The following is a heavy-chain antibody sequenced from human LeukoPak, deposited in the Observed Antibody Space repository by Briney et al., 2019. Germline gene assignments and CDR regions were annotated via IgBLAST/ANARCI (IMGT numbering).Heavy chain of an antibody. D-gene: IGHD1-20*01. CDR3: ADDNWNDVRSGY. Sequence: GGSLRLSCAASGFTFSSYAMSWVRQAPGKGLEWVSAISGSDGSTYYADSVKGRFTISRDNSKNTLYLQMNSLRAEDTAVYYCADDNWNDVRSGYWGQGTLVTVSS. CDR1: GFTFSSYA. J-gene: IGHJ4*02. V-gene: IGHV3-23*01. CDR2: ISGSDGST.